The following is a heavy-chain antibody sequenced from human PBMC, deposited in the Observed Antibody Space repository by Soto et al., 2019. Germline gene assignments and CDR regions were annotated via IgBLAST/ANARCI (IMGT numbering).Heavy chain of an antibody. D-gene: IGHD5-18*01. CDR1: GYTFSTFG. CDR3: TRAIAGGYGHTTLDY. J-gene: IGHJ4*02. Sequence: QVQLVQSGVEVKKPGASVRVSCTSSGYTFSTFGISWVRQAPGQGLEWMGWIYVYNGNTDYAEKFQGRVTMTADTCTRTAYMELRSLTSGDTAAYFCTRAIAGGYGHTTLDYWGQGTLVTVSS. V-gene: IGHV1-18*01. CDR2: IYVYNGNT.